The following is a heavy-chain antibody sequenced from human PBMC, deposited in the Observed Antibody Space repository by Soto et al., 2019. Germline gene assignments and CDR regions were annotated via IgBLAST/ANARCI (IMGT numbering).Heavy chain of an antibody. CDR1: GGSISGYY. CDR2: VYSSGST. V-gene: IGHV4-59*01. CDR3: AAAPRY. D-gene: IGHD2-15*01. J-gene: IGHJ4*02. Sequence: QVQLQESGPGLVKPSETLSLTCSVSGGSISGYYWSWIRQTPEKGLEWIGYVYSSGSTNYNPSLKSRVTMLIDMSKNQFSLKLTSVSAADTAVYYCAAAPRYWGQGILVTVSS.